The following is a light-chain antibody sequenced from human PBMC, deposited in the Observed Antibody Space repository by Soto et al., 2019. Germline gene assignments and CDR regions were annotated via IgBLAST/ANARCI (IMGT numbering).Light chain of an antibody. CDR3: CSFTSRIDVV. J-gene: IGLJ2*01. CDR2: EVT. V-gene: IGLV2-23*02. Sequence: QYALTQPAAVSGSPGQSITISFTGTSSDVGSYNLVSWYQQYPGKAPKLMIYEVTKRPSGVSDRFSGSKSGSTDSLKISGLQAADEANYYCCSFTSRIDVVFGGGTKVNVL. CDR1: SSDVGSYNL.